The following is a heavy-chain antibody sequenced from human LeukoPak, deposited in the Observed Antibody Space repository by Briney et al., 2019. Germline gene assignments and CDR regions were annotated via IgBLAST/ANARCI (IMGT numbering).Heavy chain of an antibody. CDR1: GYTLTELS. CDR3: ATIASGYDSSPNFDY. D-gene: IGHD5-12*01. J-gene: IGHJ4*02. V-gene: IGHV1-24*01. CDR2: FDPEDGET. Sequence: ASVKVSCKVSGYTLTELSMHWERQAPGKGLEWMGGFDPEDGETIYAQKFQGRVTMTEDTSTDTAYMELSSLRSEDTAVYYCATIASGYDSSPNFDYWGQGTLVTVSS.